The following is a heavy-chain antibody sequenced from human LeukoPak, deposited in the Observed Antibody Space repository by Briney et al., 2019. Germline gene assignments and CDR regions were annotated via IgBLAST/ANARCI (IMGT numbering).Heavy chain of an antibody. CDR3: AREFWEPEDYFYGMDV. D-gene: IGHD1-14*01. Sequence: GGSLRLSCAASGFTVSSNYMIWVRQAPGKGLEWVPVIYSDGSTYYAESVKGRCTMSSHNSKKQLYLQMNSLKAEDAGVYFCAREFWEPEDYFYGMDVWGEGATVTVSS. CDR2: IYSDGST. J-gene: IGHJ6*04. CDR1: GFTVSSNY. V-gene: IGHV3-53*04.